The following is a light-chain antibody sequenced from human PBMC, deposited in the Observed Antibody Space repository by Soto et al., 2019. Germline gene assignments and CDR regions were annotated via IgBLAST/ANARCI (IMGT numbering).Light chain of an antibody. V-gene: IGLV2-14*01. Sequence: QSALTQPASVSGSPGQSITISCTGTSSDVGGYEFVSWYQQHPDNAPKLIIYDVSDRPSGESSRFSGSKSANTASLTISGLQAEDEADYDCSSYTSSGTYVFGTGTKVTVL. CDR2: DVS. CDR3: SSYTSSGTYV. CDR1: SSDVGGYEF. J-gene: IGLJ1*01.